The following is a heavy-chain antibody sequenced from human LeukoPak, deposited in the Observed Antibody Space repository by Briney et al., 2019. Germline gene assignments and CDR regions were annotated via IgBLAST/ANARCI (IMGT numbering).Heavy chain of an antibody. Sequence: GASVKVSCKASGGTFSSYAISWVRQAPGQGLEWMGRIIPILGIANYAQKFQGRVTITVDKSTSTAYMELSSLRSEDTAVYYCASPPNTLPPRDAFDIWGQGTMVTVSS. J-gene: IGHJ3*02. D-gene: IGHD2-8*01. CDR1: GGTFSSYA. CDR2: IIPILGIA. V-gene: IGHV1-69*04. CDR3: ASPPNTLPPRDAFDI.